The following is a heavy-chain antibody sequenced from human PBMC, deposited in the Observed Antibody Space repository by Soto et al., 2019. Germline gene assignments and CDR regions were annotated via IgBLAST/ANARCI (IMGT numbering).Heavy chain of an antibody. CDR1: GYTFTGYY. V-gene: IGHV1-2*02. D-gene: IGHD1-26*01. CDR3: AKGGAIVAAGTRVYLYDAMDV. CDR2: INPNSGDT. Sequence: ASVKVSCKASGYTFTGYYVHWVRQAPGQGLEWMGWINPNSGDTYLAQRFQGRVTMNRDTSIGTAYMELRGLTSDDTAEYYCAKGGAIVAAGTRVYLYDAMDVWGQGTTVTVSS. J-gene: IGHJ6*02.